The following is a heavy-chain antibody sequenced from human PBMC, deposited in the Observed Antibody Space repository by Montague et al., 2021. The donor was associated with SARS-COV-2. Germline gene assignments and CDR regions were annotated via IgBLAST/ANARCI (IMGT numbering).Heavy chain of an antibody. J-gene: IGHJ5*02. D-gene: IGHD3-3*01. CDR2: INHSGST. V-gene: IGHV4-59*02. CDR1: GGSVSSYY. CDR3: ARAGGFYDYWSGYSSSAGFFDP. Sequence: SETLSLTCTVYGGSVSSYYWSWIRQSPGKGLQWLGYINHSGSTNYNPSLKSRVTMSVDTSKNQLSLRLNSVTTADTAVYFCARAGGFYDYWSGYSSSAGFFDPWGQGILVTVSS.